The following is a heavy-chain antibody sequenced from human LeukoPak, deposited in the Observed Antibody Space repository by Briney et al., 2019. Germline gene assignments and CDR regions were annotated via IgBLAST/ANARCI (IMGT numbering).Heavy chain of an antibody. CDR1: GFTFSSYG. J-gene: IGHJ4*02. V-gene: IGHV3-30*03. CDR2: ISYDGSNK. CDR3: ARVVLDHF. Sequence: GGSLRLSCAASGFTFSSYGMHWVRQAPGKGLEWVAVISYDGSNKYYADSVKGRFTISRDNSKNTLYLQMNSLRAEDTATYFCARVVLDHFWGRGTLVTVSS. D-gene: IGHD6-6*01.